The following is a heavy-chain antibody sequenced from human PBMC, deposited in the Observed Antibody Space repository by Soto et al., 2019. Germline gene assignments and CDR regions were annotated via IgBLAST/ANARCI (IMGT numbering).Heavy chain of an antibody. J-gene: IGHJ4*02. CDR3: ARDTDGLDY. CDR1: GFTFGDYA. CDR2: INTDGSIT. Sequence: GGSLRLSCTASGFTFGDYAMSWVRQAPGKGLVWVSRINTDGSITDYADSVKGRFTVSRDNPKNTLYLQMNSLSAEDTAVYYCARDTDGLDYWGQGTLVTVSS. V-gene: IGHV3-74*01.